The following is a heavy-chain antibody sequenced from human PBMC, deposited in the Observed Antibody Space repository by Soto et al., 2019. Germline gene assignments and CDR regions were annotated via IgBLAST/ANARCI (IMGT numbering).Heavy chain of an antibody. CDR3: AKGSLGYCSGDTCYFFVF. CDR1: GFTFSTYA. J-gene: IGHJ4*02. D-gene: IGHD2-15*01. Sequence: EVQLLESGGGLVQPGGSLRLSCAASGFTFSTYAMSWVRQAPGKGLVRVSAISGGRSGTYYADSVRGRFNLSRDDSTNSLYLQMNSLRAEDTAMYYCAKGSLGYCSGDTCYFFVFWGQGTLVTVSS. V-gene: IGHV3-23*01. CDR2: ISGGRSGT.